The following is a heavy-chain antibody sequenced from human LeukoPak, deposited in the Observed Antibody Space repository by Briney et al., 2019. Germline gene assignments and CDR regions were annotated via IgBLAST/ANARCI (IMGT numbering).Heavy chain of an antibody. J-gene: IGHJ2*01. Sequence: TLSLTCTVSGGSISSGGYYWSWIRQHPGKGLEWIGYIYYSGSTYYNPSLKSRVTISVDTSKNQFPLKLSSVTAADTAVYYCARDRGLMGLRYFDLWGRGTLVTVSS. V-gene: IGHV4-31*03. CDR3: ARDRGLMGLRYFDL. CDR2: IYYSGST. CDR1: GGSISSGGYY. D-gene: IGHD2-8*01.